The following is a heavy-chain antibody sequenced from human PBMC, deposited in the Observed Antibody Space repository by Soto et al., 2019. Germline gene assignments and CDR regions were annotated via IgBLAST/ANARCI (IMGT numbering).Heavy chain of an antibody. V-gene: IGHV1-69*13. D-gene: IGHD4-17*01. J-gene: IGHJ6*01. CDR2: ISPIGGTG. CDR3: ARGSGDYVHYYYCGMDV. CDR1: GGTFSSYA. Sequence: SVKVSCKASGGTFSSYAISWVRQAPGQGLEWMGVISPIGGTGNYAQQCRGRGTMTADESTSTAYMEVSSLRSEDTAVYYCARGSGDYVHYYYCGMDVWGQGTTVTVSS.